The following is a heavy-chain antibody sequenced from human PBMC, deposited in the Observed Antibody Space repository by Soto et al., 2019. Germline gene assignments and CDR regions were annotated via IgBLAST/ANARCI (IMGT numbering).Heavy chain of an antibody. CDR3: AKAEYSSSSGYYYYYYMDV. CDR2: IKQDGSEK. V-gene: IGHV3-7*01. J-gene: IGHJ6*03. D-gene: IGHD6-6*01. CDR1: GFTFSSYW. Sequence: GSLRLSCAASGFTFSSYWMSWVRQAPGKGLEWVANIKQDGSEKYYVDSVKGRFTISRDNAKNSLYLQMNSLRAEDTAVYYCAKAEYSSSSGYYYYYYMDVWGKGTTVTV.